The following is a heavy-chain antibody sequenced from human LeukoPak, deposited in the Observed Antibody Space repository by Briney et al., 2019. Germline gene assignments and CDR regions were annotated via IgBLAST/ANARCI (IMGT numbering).Heavy chain of an antibody. CDR3: SKDLMRDRWFGES. D-gene: IGHD3-10*01. Sequence: GGSLRLSCAASGFTFSYYGMHWVRQAPGKGLEWVAFIRYDGNDKFYADSVKGRFTISKDTSRNTLYLQMNSLRAEDTAVYYCSKDLMRDRWFGESWGQGTLVTVSS. V-gene: IGHV3-30*02. CDR1: GFTFSYYG. CDR2: IRYDGNDK. J-gene: IGHJ5*02.